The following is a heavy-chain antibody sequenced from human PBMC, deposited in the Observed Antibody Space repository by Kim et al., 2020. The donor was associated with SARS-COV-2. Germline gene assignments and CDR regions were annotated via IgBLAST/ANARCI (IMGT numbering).Heavy chain of an antibody. CDR3: ARDRRSGGNYMDV. J-gene: IGHJ6*03. V-gene: IGHV3-33*01. Sequence: YADTGKGRFTISRDDSQNMLYLQMNSLRAEDTALYYCARDRRSGGNYMDVWGKGTTVMVSS. D-gene: IGHD2-15*01.